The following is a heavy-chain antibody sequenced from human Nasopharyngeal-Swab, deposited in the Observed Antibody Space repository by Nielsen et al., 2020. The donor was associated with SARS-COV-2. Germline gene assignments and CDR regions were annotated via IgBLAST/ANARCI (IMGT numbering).Heavy chain of an antibody. D-gene: IGHD2-15*01. Sequence: GESLKISCAASGFIFSDSAIHWVRQASGKGLEWVGRIRSKGNSYATAYAASVEGRFTISSDDSKNTAYLQMNSLMTEDTAVYYCSRCGGSCYTGKDYWGQGTLVTVSS. CDR2: IRSKGNSYAT. J-gene: IGHJ4*02. V-gene: IGHV3-73*01. CDR1: GFIFSDSA. CDR3: SRCGGSCYTGKDY.